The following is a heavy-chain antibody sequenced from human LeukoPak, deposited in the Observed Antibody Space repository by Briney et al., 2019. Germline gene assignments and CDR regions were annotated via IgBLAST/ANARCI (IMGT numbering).Heavy chain of an antibody. CDR3: ARGGLASYYYGMDV. D-gene: IGHD3/OR15-3a*01. V-gene: IGHV4-39*01. Sequence: PSETLSLTCTVSGGSISSSSYYWGWIRQPPGKGLEWIGSIYYSGSTYYNPSLKSRVTISVDTSKNQFSLKLSSVTAADTAVYYCARGGLASYYYGMDVWGQGTTVTVSS. CDR1: GGSISSSSYY. J-gene: IGHJ6*02. CDR2: IYYSGST.